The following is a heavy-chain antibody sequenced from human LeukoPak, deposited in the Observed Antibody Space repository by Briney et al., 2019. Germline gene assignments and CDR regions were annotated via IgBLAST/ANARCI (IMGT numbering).Heavy chain of an antibody. J-gene: IGHJ4*02. CDR1: GFTFSTYN. CDR3: ARGGPAAGRFDY. CDR2: ISGSGGST. D-gene: IGHD6-13*01. Sequence: GGSLRLSCAASGFTFSTYNMNWVRQAPGKGLEWVSAISGSGGSTYYADSVKGRFTISRDNSKNTLYLQMNSLRAEDTAVYYCARGGPAAGRFDYWGQGTLVTASS. V-gene: IGHV3-23*01.